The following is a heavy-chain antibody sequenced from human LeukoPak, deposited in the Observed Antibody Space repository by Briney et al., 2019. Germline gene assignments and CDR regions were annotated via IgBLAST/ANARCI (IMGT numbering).Heavy chain of an antibody. D-gene: IGHD6-13*01. Sequence: GGSLRLSCAASGLTFSSYAMHWVRQAPGKGLEWVAVISYDGSNKYYADSVKGRFTISRDNSKNTLYLQMNSLRAEDTAVYYCARGQQPNFFLDYWGQGTLVTVSS. V-gene: IGHV3-30-3*01. CDR2: ISYDGSNK. CDR1: GLTFSSYA. J-gene: IGHJ4*02. CDR3: ARGQQPNFFLDY.